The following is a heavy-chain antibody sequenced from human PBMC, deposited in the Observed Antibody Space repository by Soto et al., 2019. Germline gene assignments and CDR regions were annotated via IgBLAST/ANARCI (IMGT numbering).Heavy chain of an antibody. CDR1: GGSLSGDY. V-gene: IGHV4-34*01. CDR3: ARGLYDLRSGDRFDI. CDR2: INHSGST. Sequence: PSETLSLTCAVYGGSLSGDYGSWIRQPPGKGLEWIGEINHSGSTNYNPSLKSRLIMSVDTSRNQFSLRLTSVTAADTAVYYCARGLYDLRSGDRFDIWGQGTVGTVSS. D-gene: IGHD3-3*01. J-gene: IGHJ3*02.